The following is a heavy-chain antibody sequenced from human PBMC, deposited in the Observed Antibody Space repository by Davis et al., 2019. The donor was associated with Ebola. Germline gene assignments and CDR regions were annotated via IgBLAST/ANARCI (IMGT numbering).Heavy chain of an antibody. CDR2: IYYSGST. V-gene: IGHV4-59*01. D-gene: IGHD2-15*01. CDR3: ARDSPLGYCSGGSCYSGAFNI. J-gene: IGHJ3*02. CDR1: GGSISSYY. Sequence: PSETLSLTCTVSGGSISSYYWSWIRQPPGKGLEWIGYIYYSGSTNYNPSLKSRVTISVDTSKNQFSLKLSSVTAADTAVYYCARDSPLGYCSGGSCYSGAFNIWGQGTMVTVSS.